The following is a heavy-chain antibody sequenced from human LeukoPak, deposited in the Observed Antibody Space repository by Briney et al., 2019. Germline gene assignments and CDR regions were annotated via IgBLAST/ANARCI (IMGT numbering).Heavy chain of an antibody. Sequence: SETLSLTCTVSGVSISTYYWTWIRQPAGKGLEWIGRIYSTGNTDYNPSLESRVTMSIDTSKNQFSLKLTSVTAADTAVYYCARERGNLRGDAFDIWGQGTMVTVSS. D-gene: IGHD1-26*01. CDR1: GVSISTYY. V-gene: IGHV4-4*07. CDR3: ARERGNLRGDAFDI. CDR2: IYSTGNT. J-gene: IGHJ3*02.